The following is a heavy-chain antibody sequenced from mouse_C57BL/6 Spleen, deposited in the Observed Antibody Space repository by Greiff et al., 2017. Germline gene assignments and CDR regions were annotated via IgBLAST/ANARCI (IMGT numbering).Heavy chain of an antibody. CDR3: ARPEYDGMDY. CDR1: GYTFTSYW. CDR2: IHPNSGST. J-gene: IGHJ2*01. Sequence: QVQLKQPGAELVKPGASVKLSCKASGYTFTSYWMHWVKQRPGQGLEWIGMIHPNSGSTNYNEKFKSKATLTVDKSSSTAYMQLSSLTSEDSAVYYCARPEYDGMDYWGQGTTLTVSS. D-gene: IGHD2-14*01. V-gene: IGHV1-64*01.